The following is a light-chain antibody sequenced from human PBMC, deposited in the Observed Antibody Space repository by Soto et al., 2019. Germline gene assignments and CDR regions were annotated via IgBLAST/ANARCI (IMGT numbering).Light chain of an antibody. V-gene: IGKV1-39*01. CDR3: QQSYSTPRT. CDR2: GAS. J-gene: IGKJ2*01. Sequence: DIQMTQSPSSLSASVGDRVTVTCRASQSVITYLNWYQQKPGKAPNLLISGASSLQSGVPSRFSGSGSETDFTLTISSLQPEDFATYYCQQSYSTPRTFGQGTKLEIK. CDR1: QSVITY.